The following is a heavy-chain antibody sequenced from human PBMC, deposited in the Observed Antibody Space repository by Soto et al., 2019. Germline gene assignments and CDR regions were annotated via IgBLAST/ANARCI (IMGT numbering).Heavy chain of an antibody. CDR3: AKDFVLGGYDWILDY. Sequence: QVQLVESGGGVVQPGRSLRLSCAASGFTFSSYGMHWVRQAPGKGLEWVAVISYDGSNKYYADSVKGRFTISRDNSKNTLYMQMNSLRSEDTAVYYCAKDFVLGGYDWILDYWGQGTLFTVSS. CDR2: ISYDGSNK. CDR1: GFTFSSYG. V-gene: IGHV3-30*18. J-gene: IGHJ4*02. D-gene: IGHD5-12*01.